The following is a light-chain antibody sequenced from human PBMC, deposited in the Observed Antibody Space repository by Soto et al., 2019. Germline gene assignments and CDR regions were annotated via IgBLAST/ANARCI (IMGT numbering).Light chain of an antibody. V-gene: IGLV2-14*01. CDR1: SSDVGGYHY. J-gene: IGLJ2*01. Sequence: QSALTQPASVSGSPGQSITISCTGSSSDVGGYHYVSWYQQYPGEAPKLLIYEVTNRPSGVSDRFSGSKSGNTASLSIYGLQAEDEADYYCSSYTSTSTLVFGGGTKLTVL. CDR3: SSYTSTSTLV. CDR2: EVT.